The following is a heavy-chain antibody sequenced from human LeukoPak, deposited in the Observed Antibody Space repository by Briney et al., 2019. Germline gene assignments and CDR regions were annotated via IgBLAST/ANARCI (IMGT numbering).Heavy chain of an antibody. CDR3: ASWNPEPYYYYYYGMDV. D-gene: IGHD1-1*01. J-gene: IGHJ6*02. Sequence: GGSLRLSRAASGFTFSSYWMHWVRQAPGKGLVWVSRINSDGSSTSYADSMKGRFTISRDNAKNTLYLQMNSLRAEDTAVYYCASWNPEPYYYYYYGMDVWGQGTTVTVSS. CDR2: INSDGSST. V-gene: IGHV3-74*01. CDR1: GFTFSSYW.